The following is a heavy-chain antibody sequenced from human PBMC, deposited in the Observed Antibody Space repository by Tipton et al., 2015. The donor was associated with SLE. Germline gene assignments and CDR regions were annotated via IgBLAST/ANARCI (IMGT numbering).Heavy chain of an antibody. V-gene: IGHV1-46*01. Sequence: QLVQSGAEVKKPGASVKVSCETSGYIFTSYQIHWVRQAPGQGLEWMGTFNPNAETTTYAQKFQGRVTMTGDTSTRTVYMDLNSLRFDDTAVYYCAVDYDFSRVNYRRAPVYWGQRTLVTVSS. CDR3: AVDYDFSRVNYRRAPVY. D-gene: IGHD3-16*02. CDR2: FNPNAETT. CDR1: GYIFTSYQ. J-gene: IGHJ4*02.